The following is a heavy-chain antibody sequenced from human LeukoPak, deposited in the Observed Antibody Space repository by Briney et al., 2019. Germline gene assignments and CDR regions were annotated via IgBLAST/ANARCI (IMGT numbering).Heavy chain of an antibody. CDR2: IYYRGST. D-gene: IGHD2-15*01. Sequence: SRTLSLTCTVSGGSLSSSSYYWGWIRQPPGKGLEWIGSIYYRGSTYYNPSLKSRVAISVDTSKNQFSLKLSSVTAADTAVYYCARQPGALDCSGGSCPFDYWGQGTLVTVSS. CDR3: ARQPGALDCSGGSCPFDY. V-gene: IGHV4-39*01. J-gene: IGHJ4*02. CDR1: GGSLSSSSYY.